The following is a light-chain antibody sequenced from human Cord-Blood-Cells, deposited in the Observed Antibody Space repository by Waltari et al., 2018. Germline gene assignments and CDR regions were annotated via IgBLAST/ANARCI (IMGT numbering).Light chain of an antibody. V-gene: IGKV1-39*01. CDR1: QSISSY. Sequence: DIQMTQSPSSLSASVGDRVPITCRASQSISSYLNWYQQKPEKAPKRLIYAASSLQSGVPSRFSGSGSGTDFTLTISSLQPEDFATYYCQQSYSTPYTFGQGTKLEIK. CDR2: AAS. CDR3: QQSYSTPYT. J-gene: IGKJ2*01.